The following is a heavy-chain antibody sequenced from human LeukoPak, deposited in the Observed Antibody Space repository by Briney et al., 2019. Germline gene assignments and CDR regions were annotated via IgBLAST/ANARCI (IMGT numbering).Heavy chain of an antibody. J-gene: IGHJ4*02. D-gene: IGHD6-19*01. CDR3: ARAVAGTYDY. CDR1: GFTFSSYS. V-gene: IGHV3-21*01. CDR2: ISSSSSYI. Sequence: GGSLRLSCAASGFTFSSYSMNWVRQAPGKGLEWVSSISSSSSYIYYADSVKGRFTISRDNAKNPLYLQMNSLRAEDTAVYYCARAVAGTYDYWGQGTLVTVSS.